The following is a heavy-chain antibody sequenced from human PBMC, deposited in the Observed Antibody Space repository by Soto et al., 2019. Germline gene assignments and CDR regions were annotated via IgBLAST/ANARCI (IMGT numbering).Heavy chain of an antibody. V-gene: IGHV1-18*04. Sequence: QVQLVQSGAEVKKPGASVKVSCKASGYTFTSYGISWVRQAPGQGLEWMGWISAYNGNTNYAQKLQGRVTMTTDTTTSTAYLEVRSLRSDDTSVYYCARDGRVPAAIPDYYYYGMDVWGQVTTVTVSS. CDR2: ISAYNGNT. CDR1: GYTFTSYG. CDR3: ARDGRVPAAIPDYYYYGMDV. J-gene: IGHJ6*02. D-gene: IGHD2-2*02.